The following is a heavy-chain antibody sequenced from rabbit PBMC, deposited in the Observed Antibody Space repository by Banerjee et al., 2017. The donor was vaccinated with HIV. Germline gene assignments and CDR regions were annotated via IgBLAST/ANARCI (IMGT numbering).Heavy chain of an antibody. J-gene: IGHJ4*01. CDR1: GFSFSSGYD. CDR3: ARGAGATEYTYGIYFNL. D-gene: IGHD6-1*01. V-gene: IGHV1S43*01. Sequence: QEQLVESGGGLVKPGGTLTLTCKASGFSFSSGYDMCWVRQAPGKGLELIACIYTSSGTTWYASWAKGRFTITRSTSLNTVDLKMTSLTAADTATYFCARGAGATEYTYGIYFNLWGQGTLVTVS. CDR2: IYTSSGTT.